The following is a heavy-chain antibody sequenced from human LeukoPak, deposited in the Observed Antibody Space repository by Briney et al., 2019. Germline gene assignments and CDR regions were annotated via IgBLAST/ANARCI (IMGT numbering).Heavy chain of an antibody. Sequence: SETLSLTCAVYGGSFSGYYWSWIRQPPGKGLEWIGEINHSGSTNYNPSLKSRVTISVDTSKNQFSLKLSSVTAADTAVYYCARRGSGVDYWGQGTLVTVSS. V-gene: IGHV4-34*01. CDR2: INHSGST. CDR1: GGSFSGYY. CDR3: ARRGSGVDY. J-gene: IGHJ4*02. D-gene: IGHD6-19*01.